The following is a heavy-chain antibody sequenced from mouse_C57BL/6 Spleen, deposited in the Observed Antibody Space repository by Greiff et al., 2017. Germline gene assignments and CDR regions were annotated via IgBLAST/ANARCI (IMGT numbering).Heavy chain of an antibody. V-gene: IGHV1-64*01. Sequence: QVQLQQPGAELVKPGASVKLSCKASGYTFTSYWMHWVKQRPGQGLEWIGMIHPNSGSTNYNEKFKSKATLTVDKSSSTAYMQRSSLTSEDSAVYYCAREGGDRFAYWGQGTLVTVSA. CDR3: AREGGDRFAY. D-gene: IGHD3-3*01. CDR2: IHPNSGST. CDR1: GYTFTSYW. J-gene: IGHJ3*01.